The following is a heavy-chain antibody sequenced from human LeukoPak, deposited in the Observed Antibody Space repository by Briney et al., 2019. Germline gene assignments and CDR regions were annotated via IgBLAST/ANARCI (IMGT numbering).Heavy chain of an antibody. J-gene: IGHJ4*02. Sequence: GRSLRLSCAASGFTFDDYAMHWVRQAPGKGLGWVSGISWNSGSIGYADSVKGRFTISRDNAKNSLYLQMNSLRAEDTALYYCAKGPLEGYWGQGTLVTVSS. CDR2: ISWNSGSI. V-gene: IGHV3-9*01. CDR3: AKGPLEGY. CDR1: GFTFDDYA. D-gene: IGHD1-1*01.